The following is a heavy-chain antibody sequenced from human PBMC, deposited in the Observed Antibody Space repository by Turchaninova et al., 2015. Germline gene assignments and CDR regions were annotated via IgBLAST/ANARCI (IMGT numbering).Heavy chain of an antibody. CDR1: GFIFSASG. CDR2: IRSKISDYAH. V-gene: IGHV3-73*02. J-gene: IGHJ4*02. Sequence: EVELVESGGGLVQPGGSLKLSCAASGFIFSASGMHWVSQASGTGRGGIGCIRSKISDYAHGHDESWKGLFTIPRDDSENMAYLQMNSLRSEDTAVYYCVRLPEDPQVTALDYWGQGTLVTVSS. CDR3: VRLPEDPQVTALDY. D-gene: IGHD4-23*01.